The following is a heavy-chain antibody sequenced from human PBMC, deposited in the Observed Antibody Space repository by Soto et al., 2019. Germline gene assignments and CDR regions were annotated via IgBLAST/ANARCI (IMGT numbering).Heavy chain of an antibody. D-gene: IGHD2-21*02. V-gene: IGHV3-30-3*01. CDR1: GFTLRSYA. J-gene: IGHJ6*02. CDR3: ARTYCGGDCYPRGMDV. Sequence: GGSLRLSCAASGFTLRSYAMHWVRQAPGKGLEWVAVISYDGSNKYYADSVKGRFTISRDNSKNTLYLQMNSLRAEDTAVYYCARTYCGGDCYPRGMDVWGQGTTVTVSS. CDR2: ISYDGSNK.